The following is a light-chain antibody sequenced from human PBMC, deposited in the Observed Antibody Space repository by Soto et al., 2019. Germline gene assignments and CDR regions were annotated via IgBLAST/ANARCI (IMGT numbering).Light chain of an antibody. CDR1: QSVSSSY. V-gene: IGKV3-20*01. Sequence: ETVLAQSPGTLSLSPGGRATLSCRASQSVSSSYLTWYQQKPGQAPRLLIYGASSRATGIPDRFSGSGSGTDFTLTISRLEPEDFAVYYCQHYGTSTTWTFGQGTKVEIK. CDR2: GAS. CDR3: QHYGTSTTWT. J-gene: IGKJ1*01.